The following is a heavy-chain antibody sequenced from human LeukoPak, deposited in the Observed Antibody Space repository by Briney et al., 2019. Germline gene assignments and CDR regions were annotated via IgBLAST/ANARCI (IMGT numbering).Heavy chain of an antibody. CDR3: ASSESGYYSNWFDP. Sequence: SETLSLTCTVSGRSISSGSYYWSWIRQPAGKGLEWIGRIYTSRSTNYNPSLKSRVTISVDTSKNQFSLKLSSVTAADTAVYDCASSESGYYSNWFDPWGQGTLVTVSS. D-gene: IGHD3-22*01. CDR2: IYTSRST. J-gene: IGHJ5*02. V-gene: IGHV4-61*02. CDR1: GRSISSGSYY.